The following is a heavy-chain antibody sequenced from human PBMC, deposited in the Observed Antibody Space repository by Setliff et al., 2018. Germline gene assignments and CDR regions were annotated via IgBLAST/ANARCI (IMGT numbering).Heavy chain of an antibody. V-gene: IGHV3-48*03. Sequence: PGGSLRLSCIGSGFTFSDYGMTWVRQAPGKGLEWISYITSRGDVAFYADSVEGRFTNSRDNSKNMVYLQMDNLRVDDTAVYYCAGDPPNSGWSFDYWGQGTLVTVSS. J-gene: IGHJ4*02. CDR3: AGDPPNSGWSFDY. CDR2: ITSRGDVA. CDR1: GFTFSDYG. D-gene: IGHD6-19*01.